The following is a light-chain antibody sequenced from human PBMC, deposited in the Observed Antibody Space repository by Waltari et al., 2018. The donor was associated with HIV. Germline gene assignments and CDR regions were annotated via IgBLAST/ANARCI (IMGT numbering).Light chain of an antibody. J-gene: IGKJ3*01. CDR1: QSVRSS. V-gene: IGKV3-11*01. CDR2: YAS. Sequence: EIVLTQSPATLSLSPGERATLSCRASQSVRSSLAWYQRKPGQAPRLLIYYASKRASGIPARFSGSGFGTDFTLTISSLEPEDFALYYCHQWSNWPLTFGPGTKVDMK. CDR3: HQWSNWPLT.